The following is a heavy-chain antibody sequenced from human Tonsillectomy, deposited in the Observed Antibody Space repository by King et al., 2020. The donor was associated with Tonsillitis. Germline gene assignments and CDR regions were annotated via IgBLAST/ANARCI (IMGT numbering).Heavy chain of an antibody. D-gene: IGHD3-10*01. CDR1: GGTFSSYP. CDR2: IVPIFGTS. J-gene: IGHJ4*02. CDR3: ARPGGVRSTAGYDY. V-gene: IGHV1-69*01. Sequence: QVQLVQSGAEVKKPGSSVKVSCKASGGTFSSYPMNWVRQAPGHGLEWIGGIVPIFGTSNYAQKFQGRVTITADEDTSTAYMELSSLRSEDSAVYSCARPGGVRSTAGYDYWGQGTLITVSS.